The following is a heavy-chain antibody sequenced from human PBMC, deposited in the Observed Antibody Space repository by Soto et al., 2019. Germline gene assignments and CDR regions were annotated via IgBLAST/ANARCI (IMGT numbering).Heavy chain of an antibody. V-gene: IGHV5-10-1*01. Sequence: GESLKISCKGSGYNFTNYWISWVRQMPGKGLEWMGKTDPSDSYTNYSPSFQGHVTMSADKSLSTAYLQCSSLKASDTAMYYCANHLPYFFSMGELSATGFDSWGQGTLVTVSS. D-gene: IGHD3-16*02. CDR3: ANHLPYFFSMGELSATGFDS. CDR1: GYNFTNYW. J-gene: IGHJ4*02. CDR2: TDPSDSYT.